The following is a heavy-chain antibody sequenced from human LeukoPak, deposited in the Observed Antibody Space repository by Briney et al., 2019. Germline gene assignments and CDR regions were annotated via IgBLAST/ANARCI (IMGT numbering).Heavy chain of an antibody. CDR1: GGFFSGNY. V-gene: IGHV4-34*01. J-gene: IGHJ4*02. D-gene: IGHD2-21*01. CDR3: ARVPDFIARPCDS. Sequence: PSETLSLTCAVYGGFFSGNYWTLIRQTPGRGLEWIGESSPTGDITGYNPSLKGRATISVDSSKNQFSLKLTSVTAADTGVYYCARVPDFIARPCDSWGPGTLVTVSS. CDR2: SSPTGDIT.